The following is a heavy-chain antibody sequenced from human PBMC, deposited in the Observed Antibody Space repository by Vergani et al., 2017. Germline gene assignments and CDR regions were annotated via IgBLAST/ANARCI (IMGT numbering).Heavy chain of an antibody. V-gene: IGHV3-21*01. CDR2: ISSSSSYI. CDR1: GFTFSSYA. CDR3: ARLGYCSSTSCKAFDI. Sequence: EVQLLESGGGLVQPGGSLRLSCAASGFTFSSYAMSWVRQAPGKGLEWVSSISSSSSYIYYADSVKGRFTISRDNAKNSLYLQMNSLRAEDTAVYYCARLGYCSSTSCKAFDIWGQGTMVTVSS. J-gene: IGHJ3*02. D-gene: IGHD2-2*01.